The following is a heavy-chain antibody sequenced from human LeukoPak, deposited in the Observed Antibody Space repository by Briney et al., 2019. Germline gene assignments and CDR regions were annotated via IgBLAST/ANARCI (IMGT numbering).Heavy chain of an antibody. Sequence: PGGSLTLSCAASGFTFSSYSTNWVRQAPGKGLEWVSSISSSSSYIYYADSVKGRFTISRDNAKNSLYLQMNSLRAEDTAVYYCARDLTPNYSRYFDYWGQGTLVTVSS. V-gene: IGHV3-21*01. CDR1: GFTFSSYS. CDR2: ISSSSSYI. CDR3: ARDLTPNYSRYFDY. D-gene: IGHD4-11*01. J-gene: IGHJ4*02.